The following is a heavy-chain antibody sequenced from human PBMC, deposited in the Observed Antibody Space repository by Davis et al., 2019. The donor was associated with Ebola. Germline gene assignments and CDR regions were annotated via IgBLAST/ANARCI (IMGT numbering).Heavy chain of an antibody. Sequence: AASVKVSCKASGGTFSSYTISWVRQAPGQGLEWMGRIIPILGIANYAQKFQGRVTITADKSTSTAYMELSSLRSEDTAVYYCAARGVVVAVNAADDAFDIWGQGTMVTVSS. D-gene: IGHD2-15*01. CDR2: IIPILGIA. CDR3: AARGVVVAVNAADDAFDI. V-gene: IGHV1-69*02. CDR1: GGTFSSYT. J-gene: IGHJ3*02.